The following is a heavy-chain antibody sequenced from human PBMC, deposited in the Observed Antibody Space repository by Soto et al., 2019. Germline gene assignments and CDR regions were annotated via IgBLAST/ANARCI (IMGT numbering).Heavy chain of an antibody. J-gene: IGHJ4*02. V-gene: IGHV4-34*01. Sequence: QVQLQQWGAGLLKPSETLSLTCAVYGGSFSGYYWSWIRQPPGKGLEWIGEINHSGSNNYNPSLKSRVTISVDTSKNQFSLKLSSVTAADTAVYYCEWGSSGSLSGYWGQGTLVTVSS. CDR1: GGSFSGYY. D-gene: IGHD3-22*01. CDR3: EWGSSGSLSGY. CDR2: INHSGSN.